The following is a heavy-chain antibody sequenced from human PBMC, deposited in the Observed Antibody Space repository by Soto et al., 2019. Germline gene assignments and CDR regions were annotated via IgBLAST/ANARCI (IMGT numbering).Heavy chain of an antibody. CDR2: MWYDGSNK. J-gene: IGHJ4*02. V-gene: IGHV3-33*01. Sequence: QVQLVESGGGVVQPGRSLRLSCAGSGSTFSSYGMHWVRQAPGKGLEWVAIMWYDGSNKYYADSVKGRFTISRDNXKXRVYLQMNSLRVEDRAVYHCARQSYDVLTGWGPVDYWGQGTLVTVSS. CDR3: ARQSYDVLTGWGPVDY. D-gene: IGHD3-9*01. CDR1: GSTFSSYG.